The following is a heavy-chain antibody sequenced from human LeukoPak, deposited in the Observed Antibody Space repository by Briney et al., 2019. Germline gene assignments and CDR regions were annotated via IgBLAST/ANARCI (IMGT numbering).Heavy chain of an antibody. CDR3: AITFRIDCSSTSCYYYGMDV. CDR1: GFTFSSYA. V-gene: IGHV3-30*04. D-gene: IGHD2-2*01. J-gene: IGHJ6*04. Sequence: GGSLRLSCAASGFTFSSYAMHWVRQAPGKGLEWVAVISYDGSHEYYADSVKGRFTICRDNSNNTLYLQMNSLRPEDTAVYYCAITFRIDCSSTSCYYYGMDVWGKGTTVTVSS. CDR2: ISYDGSHE.